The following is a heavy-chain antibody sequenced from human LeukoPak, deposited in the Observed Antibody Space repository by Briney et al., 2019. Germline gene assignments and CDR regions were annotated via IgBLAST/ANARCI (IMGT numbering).Heavy chain of an antibody. Sequence: GGSLRLSCAASGFTFSSYSMNWVRQAPGKGLEWVSVIYSGGSTYYADSARGRFTISRDDSNNTLYLQMNSLRAEDTAVYYCARDSSSGWYHDCWGQGTLVTVSS. CDR3: ARDSSSGWYHDC. D-gene: IGHD6-13*01. CDR2: IYSGGST. CDR1: GFTFSSYS. J-gene: IGHJ4*02. V-gene: IGHV3-53*01.